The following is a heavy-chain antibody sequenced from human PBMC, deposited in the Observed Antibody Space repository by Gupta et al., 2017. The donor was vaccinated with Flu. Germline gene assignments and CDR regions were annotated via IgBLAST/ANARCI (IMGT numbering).Heavy chain of an antibody. CDR2: IGTAGDT. Sequence: EVQLVESGGGLVQPGGSLRLSCASSGFTFSSYDMHWVRQATGKGLEWVSAIGTAGDTYYPGSVKGRFTISRENAKNSLYLQMNSLRAGDTAVYYCARWNRPQQLVDYWGQGTLVTVSS. D-gene: IGHD6-6*01. J-gene: IGHJ4*02. CDR1: GFTFSSYD. V-gene: IGHV3-13*04. CDR3: ARWNRPQQLVDY.